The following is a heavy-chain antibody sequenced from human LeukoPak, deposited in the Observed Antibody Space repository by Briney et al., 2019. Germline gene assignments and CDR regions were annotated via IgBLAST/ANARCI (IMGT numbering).Heavy chain of an antibody. J-gene: IGHJ4*02. V-gene: IGHV6-1*01. Sequence: SQTLSLTCAISGDSVSSNSAAWNWIRQSPSRGLEWLGRTYYRSKWYNDYAVSVKGRITINPDTSKNQFSLQLNSVAAADTAVYYCARQGARDGYVEGFFDYWGQGTLVIVSS. CDR3: ARQGARDGYVEGFFDY. D-gene: IGHD5-24*01. CDR1: GDSVSSNSAA. CDR2: TYYRSKWYN.